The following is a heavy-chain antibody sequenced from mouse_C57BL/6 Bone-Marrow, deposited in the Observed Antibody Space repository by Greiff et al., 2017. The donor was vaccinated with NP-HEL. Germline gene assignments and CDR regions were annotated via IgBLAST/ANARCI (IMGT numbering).Heavy chain of an antibody. CDR1: GYEFSNYW. V-gene: IGHV1-80*01. J-gene: IGHJ3*01. CDR2: IYPGDGDT. CDR3: ARGAY. Sequence: VQLQESGAELVKPGASVKISCKASGYEFSNYWMNWVKQRPGKGLEWIGQIYPGDGDTNYNEKVKDKATLTADKSSSTAYMQLSRLTSEDSAVYFCARGAYGGQGTLVTVSA.